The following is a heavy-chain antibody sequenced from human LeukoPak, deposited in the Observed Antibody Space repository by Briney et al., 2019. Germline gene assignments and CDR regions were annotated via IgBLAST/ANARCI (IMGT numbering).Heavy chain of an antibody. D-gene: IGHD6-13*01. J-gene: IGHJ6*02. CDR1: GFTFSSYE. CDR2: IKSKTHGGTT. Sequence: GGSLRLSCAASGFTFSSYEINWVRQAPGKGLEWVGRIKSKTHGGTTDYAAPVKGRFTISRDDSKNTLYLQMNSLKTEDTAVYYCTIDGNPGIAAAGSPHYYYGMDVWGQGTTVTVSS. CDR3: TIDGNPGIAAAGSPHYYYGMDV. V-gene: IGHV3-15*01.